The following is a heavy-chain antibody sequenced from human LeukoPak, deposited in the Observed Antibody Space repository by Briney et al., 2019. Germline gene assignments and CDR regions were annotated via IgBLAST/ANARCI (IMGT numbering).Heavy chain of an antibody. V-gene: IGHV3-30*18. CDR3: AKDTTSSSGWYYFNY. CDR2: ISYDGSNK. J-gene: IGHJ4*02. D-gene: IGHD6-19*01. Sequence: PGGSLRLSCAASGFTFSSYGMHWVRQAPGKGLEWVAVISYDGSNKYYADSVKGRFTISRDNSKNTQYLQMNSLRAEDTAVYYCAKDTTSSSGWYYFNYWGQGTLVTVSS. CDR1: GFTFSSYG.